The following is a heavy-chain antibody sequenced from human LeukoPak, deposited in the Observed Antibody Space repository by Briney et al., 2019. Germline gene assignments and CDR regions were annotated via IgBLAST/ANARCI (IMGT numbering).Heavy chain of an antibody. V-gene: IGHV3-23*01. CDR1: GFTFRVYA. CDR3: AEAKITLIVVANPNSGALDI. D-gene: IGHD3-22*01. CDR2: ISGSGSST. Sequence: SGGSLRLSCAASGFTFRVYAMTWVRQAPGKGPEWVSGISGSGSSTYSADSVEGRFTISRDNSNNTLYLQMNSLRAEDTALYYCAEAKITLIVVANPNSGALDIWGQGTMVTVSS. J-gene: IGHJ3*02.